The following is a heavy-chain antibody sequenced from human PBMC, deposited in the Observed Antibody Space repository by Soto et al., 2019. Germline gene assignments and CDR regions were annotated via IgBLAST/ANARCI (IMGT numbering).Heavy chain of an antibody. CDR3: VRQGIDYLHGLVDV. J-gene: IGHJ6*02. Sequence: QVHVQQSGPGLVKPSETLSLSCTVSSGPSSSHNWGWIRQPPGRGLEWIGYVYYTGGTSYNPSLKSRVTMSADTSTNHISLTLRSVTAADTAVYYCVRQGIDYLHGLVDVWGQGTTVSVSS. CDR2: VYYTGGT. V-gene: IGHV4-59*08. CDR1: SGPSSSHN. D-gene: IGHD1-26*01.